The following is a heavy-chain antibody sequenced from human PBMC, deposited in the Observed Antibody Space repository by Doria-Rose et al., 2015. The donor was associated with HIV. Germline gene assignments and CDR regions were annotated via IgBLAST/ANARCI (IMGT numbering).Heavy chain of an antibody. CDR1: GVSLSSPGMG. V-gene: IGHV2-26*01. J-gene: IGHJ4*02. CDR3: ARIKSSRWYHRYYFDF. Sequence: QVTLKESGPVLVKPTETLTLTCTVSGVSLSSPGMGASWIRQPPGKALEWLANIFSDDERSYKTSLKSRLTISRGTSESQVVLTMTDMDPVDTATYYCARIKSSRWYHRYYFDFWGQGTLVIVSA. CDR2: IFSDDER. D-gene: IGHD6-13*01.